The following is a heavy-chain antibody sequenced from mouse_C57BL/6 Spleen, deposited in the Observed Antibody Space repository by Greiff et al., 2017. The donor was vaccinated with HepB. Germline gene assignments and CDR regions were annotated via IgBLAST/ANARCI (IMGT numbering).Heavy chain of an antibody. D-gene: IGHD1-1*01. Sequence: EVMLVESEGGLVQPGSSMKLSCTASGFTFSDYYMAWVRQVPEKGLEWVANINYDGSSTYYLDSLKSRFIISRDSAKNILYLQMSSLKSEDTATYYRARDRYYGSSPWYFDVWGTGTTVTVSS. J-gene: IGHJ1*03. CDR3: ARDRYYGSSPWYFDV. CDR1: GFTFSDYY. V-gene: IGHV5-16*01. CDR2: INYDGSST.